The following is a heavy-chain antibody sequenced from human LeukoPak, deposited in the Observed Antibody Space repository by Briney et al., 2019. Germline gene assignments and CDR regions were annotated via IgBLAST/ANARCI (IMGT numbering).Heavy chain of an antibody. J-gene: IGHJ4*02. V-gene: IGHV3-23*01. Sequence: GGSLRLSCAASGSTFSSYAMSWVRQAPGKGLEWVSAISGSGGSTYYADSVKGRFTISRDNSKNTLYLQMNSLRAEDTAVYYCAKGQGPRIAAASDYWGQGTLVTVSS. CDR2: ISGSGGST. CDR1: GSTFSSYA. CDR3: AKGQGPRIAAASDY. D-gene: IGHD6-13*01.